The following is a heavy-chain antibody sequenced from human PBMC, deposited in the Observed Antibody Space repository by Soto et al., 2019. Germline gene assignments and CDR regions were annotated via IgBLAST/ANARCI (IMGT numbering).Heavy chain of an antibody. CDR2: ISYDGSNK. CDR1: GFTFSSYG. D-gene: IGHD5-18*01. CDR3: AKDRGAWIQLWSNFDY. Sequence: QVQLVESGGGVVQPGRSLRLSCAASGFTFSSYGMHWVRQAPGKGLEWVAVISYDGSNKYYADSVKGRFTISRETSKNTLYLQRNSLRSEDTAVYYCAKDRGAWIQLWSNFDYWGQGTLVTVSS. V-gene: IGHV3-30*18. J-gene: IGHJ4*02.